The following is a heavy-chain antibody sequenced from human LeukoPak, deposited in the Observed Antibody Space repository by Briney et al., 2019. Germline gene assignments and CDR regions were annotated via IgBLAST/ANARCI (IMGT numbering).Heavy chain of an antibody. J-gene: IGHJ4*02. Sequence: ASVKVSCEVSEYTFNGYYIHWVRQAPGKGLDYMGWINADSGDTKCAQRLRGRVTMTRDTSINTAYMELSSLTSDDTAVYYCARENSGSGTFDYWGQGTLITVSS. V-gene: IGHV1-2*02. CDR2: INADSGDT. D-gene: IGHD3-10*01. CDR3: ARENSGSGTFDY. CDR1: EYTFNGYY.